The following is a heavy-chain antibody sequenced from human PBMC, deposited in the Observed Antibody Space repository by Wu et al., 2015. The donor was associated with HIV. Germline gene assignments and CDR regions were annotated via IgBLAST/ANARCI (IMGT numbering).Heavy chain of an antibody. D-gene: IGHD3-9*01. CDR3: ARVPDYDVLTGYYLGWGMDV. V-gene: IGHV1-46*01. Sequence: QVHLVQSGAEVKKPGASVKVSCKASGQGLEWMGVINPSGGGTIYAQKFRGRVIMTRDTSTSTFYMELRSLRSEDTAVYYCARVPDYDVLTGYYLGWGMDVWGQGTTVTVS. J-gene: IGHJ6*02. CDR2: INPSGGGT. CDR1: G.